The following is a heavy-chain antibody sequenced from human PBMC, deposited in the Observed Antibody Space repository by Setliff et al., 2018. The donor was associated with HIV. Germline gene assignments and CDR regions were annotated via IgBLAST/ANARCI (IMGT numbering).Heavy chain of an antibody. CDR1: GYSISSGYY. D-gene: IGHD2-15*01. J-gene: IGHJ6*02. V-gene: IGHV4-38-2*02. CDR3: ASCVVVVAATHTDACYYYGMDV. Sequence: SETLSLTCTVSGYSISSGYYWGWIRQPPGKGLEWIGSMYHSGSTYYADSVKGRFTISRDNSKNTLYLQVNSLRSDDTAVYYCASCVVVVAATHTDACYYYGMDVWGQGTTVTVSS. CDR2: MYHSGST.